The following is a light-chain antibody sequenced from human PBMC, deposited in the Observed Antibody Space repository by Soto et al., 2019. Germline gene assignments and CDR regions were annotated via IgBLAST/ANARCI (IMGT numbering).Light chain of an antibody. CDR2: AAS. J-gene: IGKJ4*01. CDR1: EIIFKC. CDR3: QHYHSQSIT. V-gene: IGKV1-5*01. Sequence: DILLIQSPATLSASVGDRITITCRASEIIFKCLAWYQQRSGSAPNLLIYAASDLEKGVPSRFSGSGSGTEFTLTIDNLQPNDSATYFCQHYHSQSITFGGGTQVDVK.